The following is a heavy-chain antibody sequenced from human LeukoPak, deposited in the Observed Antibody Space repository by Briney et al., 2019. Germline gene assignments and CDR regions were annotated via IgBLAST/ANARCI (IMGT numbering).Heavy chain of an antibody. D-gene: IGHD4-17*01. Sequence: GGSLRLSCAASGFTFSSYAMSWVRQAPGKGLEWVAVISYDGSNKYYADSVKGRFTVSRDNSKNTLYLQMNSLRAEDTAVYYCAKDRTVTPYYFDYWGQGTLVTVSS. CDR1: GFTFSSYA. CDR2: ISYDGSNK. V-gene: IGHV3-30*18. J-gene: IGHJ4*02. CDR3: AKDRTVTPYYFDY.